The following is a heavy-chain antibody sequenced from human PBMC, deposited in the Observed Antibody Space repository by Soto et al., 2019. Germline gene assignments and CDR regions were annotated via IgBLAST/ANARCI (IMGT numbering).Heavy chain of an antibody. CDR2: FDPDEAET. J-gene: IGHJ5*02. Sequence: QVQLVQSGAEVKKPGASVKVSCKVSGYTLNEVAMHWVRQAPGKGLEWLGGFDPDEAETIYAQHFQGRVTMTEDTSTDKVYMELSSLRSEYTALYFCTTYHGDYNFDHWGQGTLVTVSS. CDR1: GYTLNEVA. D-gene: IGHD4-17*01. CDR3: TTYHGDYNFDH. V-gene: IGHV1-24*01.